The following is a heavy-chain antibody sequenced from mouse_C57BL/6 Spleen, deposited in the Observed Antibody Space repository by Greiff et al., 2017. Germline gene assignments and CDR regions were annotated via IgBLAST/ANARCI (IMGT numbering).Heavy chain of an antibody. D-gene: IGHD2-4*01. V-gene: IGHV5-17*01. CDR1: GFTFSDYG. CDR2: ISSGSSTI. J-gene: IGHJ4*01. CDR3: ARPYEDDWEGAMDY. Sequence: EVKVVESGGGLVKPGGSLKLSCAASGFTFSDYGMHWVRQAPEKGLEWVAYISSGSSTIYYADTVKGRFTISRDNAKNTLFLQMTSLTSEDTAMYYCARPYEDDWEGAMDYWGQGTSVTVSS.